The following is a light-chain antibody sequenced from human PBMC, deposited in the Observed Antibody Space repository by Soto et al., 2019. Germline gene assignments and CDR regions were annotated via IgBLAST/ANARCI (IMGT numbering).Light chain of an antibody. J-gene: IGKJ5*01. Sequence: EVVLTQSPVTLSLSPGERATLSCRASQSFRGLLAWYQQKPGQAPRLLIYDAYNRATGIPPRFSGSGSGTDFTLTISSLEPEDFGVYYCQQRHNWPITFGQGTRLEIK. CDR3: QQRHNWPIT. CDR2: DAY. CDR1: QSFRGL. V-gene: IGKV3-11*01.